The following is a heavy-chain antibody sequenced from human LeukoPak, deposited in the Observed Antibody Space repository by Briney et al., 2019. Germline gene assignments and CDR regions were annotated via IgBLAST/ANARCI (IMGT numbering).Heavy chain of an antibody. CDR3: VKDTSMGKIQ. CDR1: GFTFSSYG. J-gene: IGHJ4*02. D-gene: IGHD2/OR15-2a*01. V-gene: IGHV3-30*02. Sequence: PGGSLRLSCAASGFTFSSYGMHWVRRAPGKGLEWVAFIQYDGSNKYYVDSVKGRFTISRDDSKNTLYVQMNSLRAEDTAVYYCVKDTSMGKIQWGQGTLVTVSS. CDR2: IQYDGSNK.